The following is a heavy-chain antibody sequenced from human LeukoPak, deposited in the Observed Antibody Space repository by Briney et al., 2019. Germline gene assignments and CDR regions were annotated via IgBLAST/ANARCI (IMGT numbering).Heavy chain of an antibody. CDR2: IYHSGST. D-gene: IGHD3-22*01. CDR1: GYSISSGYY. CDR3: ARAQGTMIVVVRYNWFDP. Sequence: KPSETLSLTCAVSGYSISSGYYWGWIRQPPGKGLEWIGSIYHSGSTYYNPSLKSRVTISVDTSKNQFSLKLSSVTAADTAVYYCARAQGTMIVVVRYNWFDPWGHGTLVTVSS. J-gene: IGHJ5*02. V-gene: IGHV4-38-2*01.